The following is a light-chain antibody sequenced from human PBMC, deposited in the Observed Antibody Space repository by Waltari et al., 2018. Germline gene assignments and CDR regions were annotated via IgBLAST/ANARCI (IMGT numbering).Light chain of an antibody. Sequence: QSALTQPASVSGSPGQSITISCTGTSSDVGGYNFVPQYQQHPGKAPKLMIYQVSHRPSGVSNRFSGSKSGNTASLTISGLQAEDEADYYCNSYTSSSTVIFGGGTKLTVL. CDR1: SSDVGGYNF. CDR3: NSYTSSSTVI. V-gene: IGLV2-14*01. CDR2: QVS. J-gene: IGLJ2*01.